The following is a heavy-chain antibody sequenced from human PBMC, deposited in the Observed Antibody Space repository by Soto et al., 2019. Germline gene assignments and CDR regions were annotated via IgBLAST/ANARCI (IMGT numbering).Heavy chain of an antibody. Sequence: GSLRLSCAASGFTVSSNYMSWVRQAPGKGLEWVSVIYSGGSTYYADSVKGRFTISRDNSKNTLYLQMNSLRAEDTAVYYCAKSRDWLLMFDYWGQGTLVTVSS. CDR1: GFTVSSNY. CDR2: IYSGGST. D-gene: IGHD3-9*01. V-gene: IGHV3-53*01. J-gene: IGHJ4*02. CDR3: AKSRDWLLMFDY.